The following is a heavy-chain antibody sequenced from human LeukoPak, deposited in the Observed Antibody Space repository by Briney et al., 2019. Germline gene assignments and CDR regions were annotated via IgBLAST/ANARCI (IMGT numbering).Heavy chain of an antibody. V-gene: IGHV1-46*01. CDR1: GYTFTSYY. CDR2: INPSGGST. J-gene: IGHJ4*02. CDR3: ARARRVAGSYYFDY. Sequence: ASVKVSCKASGYTFTSYYMHWVRQAPGQGREWMGRINPSGGSTSYAQKFQGRVTMTRDMSTSTVYMELSSLRSEDTAVYYCARARRVAGSYYFDYWGQGTLVTVSS. D-gene: IGHD6-19*01.